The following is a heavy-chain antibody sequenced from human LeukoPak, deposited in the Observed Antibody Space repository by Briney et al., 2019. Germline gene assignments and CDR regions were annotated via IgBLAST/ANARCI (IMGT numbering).Heavy chain of an antibody. Sequence: SETLSLTCTVSGGSISRYYWSWIRQPPGKGLEWIGYIYYSGSTYYNPSLKSRVTISVDTSKNQFSLKLSSVTAADTAVYYCAREVVPPNSYYYYGMDVWGQGTTVTVSS. CDR2: IYYSGST. V-gene: IGHV4-30-4*08. CDR3: AREVVPPNSYYYYGMDV. D-gene: IGHD2-2*01. J-gene: IGHJ6*02. CDR1: GGSISRYY.